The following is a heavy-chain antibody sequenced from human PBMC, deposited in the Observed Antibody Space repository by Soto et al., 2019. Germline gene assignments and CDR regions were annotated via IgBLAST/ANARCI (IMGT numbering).Heavy chain of an antibody. D-gene: IGHD6-13*01. CDR1: GGTFSSYA. J-gene: IGHJ5*02. CDR3: ARGAAARIMRFDP. V-gene: IGHV1-69*13. CDR2: IIPIFGTA. Sequence: SVKVSCKASGGTFSSYAISWVRQAPGQGLERMGGIIPIFGTANYAQKFQGRVTITADESTSTAYMELSSLRSEDTAVYYCARGAAARIMRFDPWGQGTLVTVSS.